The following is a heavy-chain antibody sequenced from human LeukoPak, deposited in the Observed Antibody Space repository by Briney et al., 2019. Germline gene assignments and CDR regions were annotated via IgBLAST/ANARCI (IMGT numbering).Heavy chain of an antibody. CDR2: ITSSGATT. CDR3: AKEFIAGDGHVDCDS. Sequence: PGGSLRLSXAASGFTISTYAMTWVRQAPGKGLEWVSSITSSGATTYYADSVKGRFTISRDISKNTLYLQVNSLTAEDSAVYYCAKEFIAGDGHVDCDSWGQGTLVTVSS. J-gene: IGHJ4*02. D-gene: IGHD5-24*01. V-gene: IGHV3-23*01. CDR1: GFTISTYA.